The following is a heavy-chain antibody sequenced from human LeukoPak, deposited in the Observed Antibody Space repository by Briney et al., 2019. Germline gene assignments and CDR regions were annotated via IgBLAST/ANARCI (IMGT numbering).Heavy chain of an antibody. Sequence: SETLSLTCAVSGGSISSSNWWSWVRQPPGKGLEWIGEIYHSGSTNYNPSLKSRVTISVDKSKNQFSLKLSSVTAADTAVYYCARGAATLRYFDWSETFDPWGQGTLVTVSS. D-gene: IGHD3-9*01. CDR1: GGSISSSNW. J-gene: IGHJ5*02. CDR2: IYHSGST. V-gene: IGHV4-4*02. CDR3: ARGAATLRYFDWSETFDP.